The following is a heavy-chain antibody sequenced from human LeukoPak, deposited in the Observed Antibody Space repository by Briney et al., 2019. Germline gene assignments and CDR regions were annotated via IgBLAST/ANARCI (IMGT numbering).Heavy chain of an antibody. V-gene: IGHV4-39*07. CDR1: GGSISSGSYY. Sequence: SETLSLTCTVSGGSISSGSYYWGWIRQSPGKGLEWIGSISHSGSTYYNPSLKSRVTISVDTSKNQFSLKLSSVTAADTAVYYCARDLDSINWYGIPPGWFDPWGQGTLVTVSS. J-gene: IGHJ5*02. CDR3: ARDLDSINWYGIPPGWFDP. CDR2: ISHSGST. D-gene: IGHD6-13*01.